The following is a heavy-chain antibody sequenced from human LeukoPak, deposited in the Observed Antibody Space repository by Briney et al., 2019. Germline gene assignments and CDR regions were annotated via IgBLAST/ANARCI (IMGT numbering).Heavy chain of an antibody. CDR1: GYTFTTFD. V-gene: IGHV1-18*01. CDR3: ARLPNYYDSTGSFDY. D-gene: IGHD3-22*01. CDR2: ISTYNGNT. J-gene: IGHJ4*02. Sequence: ASVKVSCKASGYTFTTFDISWVRQAPGQGLEWMGWISTYNGNTNYAQNLQGRVTMTTDTSTSTAYMELRSLTSDDTAVYYCARLPNYYDSTGSFDYWGQGTLVTVSS.